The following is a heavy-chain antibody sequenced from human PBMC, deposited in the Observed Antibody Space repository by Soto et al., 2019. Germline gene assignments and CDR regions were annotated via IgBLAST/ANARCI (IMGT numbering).Heavy chain of an antibody. CDR3: TTDHYSNYVVASSRVRPY. Sequence: GGSLRLSCAASGFTFSNAWMNWVRQAPGKGLEWVGRIKSKTDGGTTDYAAPVKGRFTISRDDSKNTLYLQMNSLKTEDTAVYYCTTDHYSNYVVASSRVRPYWGQGTLVTVSS. D-gene: IGHD4-4*01. CDR2: IKSKTDGGTT. J-gene: IGHJ4*02. V-gene: IGHV3-15*07. CDR1: GFTFSNAW.